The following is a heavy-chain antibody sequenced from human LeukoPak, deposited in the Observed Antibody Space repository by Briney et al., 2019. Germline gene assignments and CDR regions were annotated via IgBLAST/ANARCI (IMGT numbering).Heavy chain of an antibody. J-gene: IGHJ4*02. V-gene: IGHV3-23*01. D-gene: IGHD3-22*01. CDR2: ISGSGGST. CDR1: GFTFSSYA. CDR3: AKSDDSSGYYSFDY. Sequence: GGSLRLSCAASGFTFSSYAMSWVRQTPGKGLEWVTAISGSGGSTYYADSVKGRYTISRDNSKNTLYLRMNSLRAEDTAVYYCAKSDDSSGYYSFDYWGQGTLVAVSS.